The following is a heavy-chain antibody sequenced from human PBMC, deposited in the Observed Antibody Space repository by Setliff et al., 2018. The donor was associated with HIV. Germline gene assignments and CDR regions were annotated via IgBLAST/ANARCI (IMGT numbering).Heavy chain of an antibody. V-gene: IGHV5-51*01. CDR2: IYPDDSDT. CDR3: ARQGDYHILTGYYSGPHDAFDI. CDR1: GFTFTDYW. J-gene: IGHJ3*02. Sequence: GESLKISCKGSGFTFTDYWIGWVRQMPEKGLEWMGIIYPDDSDTRYSPSFQGQVTISADKSISTAYLQWSSLKASDTAMYYCARQGDYHILTGYYSGPHDAFDIWGQGTMVTVSS. D-gene: IGHD3-9*01.